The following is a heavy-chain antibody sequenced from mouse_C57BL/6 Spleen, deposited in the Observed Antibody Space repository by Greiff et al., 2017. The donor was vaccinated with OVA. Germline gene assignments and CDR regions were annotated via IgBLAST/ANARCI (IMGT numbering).Heavy chain of an antibody. J-gene: IGHJ3*01. CDR1: GFTFSDYG. CDR2: ISSGSSTI. D-gene: IGHD2-1*01. V-gene: IGHV5-17*01. Sequence: EVQLVESGGGLVKPGGSLKLSCAASGFTFSDYGMHWVRQAPEKGLEWVAYISSGSSTIYYADTVKGRFTISRDNAKNTLFLQMTSLRSEDTAMYYCAVYGNYEGFAYWGQGTLVTVSA. CDR3: AVYGNYEGFAY.